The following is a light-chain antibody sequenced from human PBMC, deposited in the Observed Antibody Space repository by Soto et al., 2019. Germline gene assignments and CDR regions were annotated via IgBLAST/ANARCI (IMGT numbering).Light chain of an antibody. CDR2: DAS. Sequence: ESLMTHSQSTLSATLGDRRTITVRASQTISSWLAWYQQKPGKAPKLLIYDASSLESGAPSRFSGSGSGTEFTLTIIGLQPDDFATYYCQQYDSYPWTFGQGTKVDIK. CDR1: QTISSW. J-gene: IGKJ1*01. V-gene: IGKV1-5*01. CDR3: QQYDSYPWT.